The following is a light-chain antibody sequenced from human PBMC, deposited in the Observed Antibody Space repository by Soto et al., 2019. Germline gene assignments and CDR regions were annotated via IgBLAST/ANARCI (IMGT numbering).Light chain of an antibody. CDR2: GNS. CDR1: SSNIGAGYD. V-gene: IGLV1-40*01. J-gene: IGLJ2*01. Sequence: QSVLTQPPSVSGAPGQRVTISCTGSSSNIGAGYDVHWYQQLPGTAPKLLIYGNSNRPSGVPDRFSGSKSGTSASLAITGLRAEDEADYYCQSYDSSLSGVVFGGGTKLIVL. CDR3: QSYDSSLSGVV.